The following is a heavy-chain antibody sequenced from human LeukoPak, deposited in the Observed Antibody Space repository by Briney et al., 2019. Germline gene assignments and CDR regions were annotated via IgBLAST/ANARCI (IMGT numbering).Heavy chain of an antibody. CDR1: GGSISNSSFY. J-gene: IGHJ4*02. V-gene: IGHV4-39*01. Sequence: SETLSLTCTVSGGSISNSSFYWGWIRQPPGKGLEWIGSFYYSGSTYYNPSLKSRVTISVDTSKDQFSLRLSSVPASDTAVYFCARRRSGTYYDYWGQGTLVTVSS. CDR3: ARRRSGTYYDY. CDR2: FYYSGST. D-gene: IGHD1-26*01.